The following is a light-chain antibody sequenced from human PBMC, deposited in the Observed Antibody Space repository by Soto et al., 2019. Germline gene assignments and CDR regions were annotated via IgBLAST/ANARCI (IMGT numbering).Light chain of an antibody. CDR1: QGISGN. CDR2: AAS. Sequence: DIQMTQSPSSLSAFLGDRVTITCRASQGISGNLVWYQQKPGKVPKLLIYAASTLQSGVPPRFGGTGSRTVFTLTISILQPEDVATYYCQNYYSAPFTFGPGTKVDIK. J-gene: IGKJ3*01. CDR3: QNYYSAPFT. V-gene: IGKV1-27*01.